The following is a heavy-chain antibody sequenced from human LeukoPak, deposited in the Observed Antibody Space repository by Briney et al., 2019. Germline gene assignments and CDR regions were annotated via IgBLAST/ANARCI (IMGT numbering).Heavy chain of an antibody. V-gene: IGHV1-46*01. CDR3: AREPPLSDYYYGIDV. CDR2: INPSGDST. J-gene: IGHJ6*02. D-gene: IGHD2/OR15-2a*01. CDR1: GYTFTSYY. Sequence: ASVKVSCKASGYTFTSYYIHWVRHAPGQELEWMGMINPSGDSTSYPQKFQGRVTVTRDTSTSTVYMDLSSLRSEDTAVYYCAREPPLSDYYYGIDVWGQGTTVTVSS.